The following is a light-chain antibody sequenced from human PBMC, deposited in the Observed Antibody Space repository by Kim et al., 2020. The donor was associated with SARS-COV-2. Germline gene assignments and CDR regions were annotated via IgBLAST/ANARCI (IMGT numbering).Light chain of an antibody. CDR2: GAS. V-gene: IGKV3-20*01. Sequence: CPGERASLSCRASQSVSSSYLAWYQHKPDQSPRLLIHGASSRATGVPDRFRGGGSGTDFTLTITRLEPEDFAVYYCQQYGRSPTTFGQGTRLEIK. CDR1: QSVSSSY. J-gene: IGKJ5*01. CDR3: QQYGRSPTT.